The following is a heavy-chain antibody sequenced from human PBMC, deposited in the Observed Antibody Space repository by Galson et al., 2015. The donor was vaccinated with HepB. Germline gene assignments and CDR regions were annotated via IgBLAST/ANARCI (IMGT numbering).Heavy chain of an antibody. CDR3: ARWLGDLSSLDY. J-gene: IGHJ4*02. CDR1: GLSFPSHG. CDR2: IWLDGSKR. V-gene: IGHV3-33*01. Sequence: SLRLSCAASGLSFPSHGMHWVRQAPGKGLEWVALIWLDGSKRYYVDSVKDRFTISRDNSKNIVYLEMNSLRAEDTAVYFRARWLGDLSSLDYWGQGIVVTVSS. D-gene: IGHD3-10*01.